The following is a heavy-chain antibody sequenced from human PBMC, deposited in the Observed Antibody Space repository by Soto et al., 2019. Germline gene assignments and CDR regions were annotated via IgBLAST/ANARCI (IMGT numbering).Heavy chain of an antibody. D-gene: IGHD6-6*01. CDR3: ARQSIAARRHAFDI. V-gene: IGHV5-51*01. CDR2: IYPGDSDT. Sequence: PGESLKISCRGSGYSFASYWIGWVRQMPGKGLEWMGIIYPGDSDTRYSPSFQGQVTISADKSISTAYLQWSSLKASDTAMYYCARQSIAARRHAFDIWGQGTMVTVSS. CDR1: GYSFASYW. J-gene: IGHJ3*02.